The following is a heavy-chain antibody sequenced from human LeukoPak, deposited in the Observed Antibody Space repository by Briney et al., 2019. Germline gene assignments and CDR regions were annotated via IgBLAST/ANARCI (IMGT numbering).Heavy chain of an antibody. Sequence: GGSLRLSCAASGFTFSSYAMHWVRQAPGKGLEWVAVISYDGSNKYYADSVKGRFTISRDNSKNTLYLQMNSLRAEDTAVYYCARDKNLGGVIVIPSALDYWGQGTLVTVSS. CDR3: ARDKNLGGVIVIPSALDY. V-gene: IGHV3-30-3*01. CDR1: GFTFSSYA. D-gene: IGHD3-16*02. J-gene: IGHJ4*02. CDR2: ISYDGSNK.